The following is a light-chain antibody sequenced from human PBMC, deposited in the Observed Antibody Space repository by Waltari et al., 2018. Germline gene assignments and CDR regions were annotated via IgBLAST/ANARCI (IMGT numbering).Light chain of an antibody. Sequence: SFELTQPPSVSVSPGQTASITCSGDILGSKYASWYQHKPGQSPLLVLYQDLNRPSGIPERFSGSKSGNTATLTISGTQAMDDADYYCQALGSNRWVFGGGTKLTVL. CDR2: QDL. CDR1: ILGSKY. CDR3: QALGSNRWV. J-gene: IGLJ3*02. V-gene: IGLV3-1*01.